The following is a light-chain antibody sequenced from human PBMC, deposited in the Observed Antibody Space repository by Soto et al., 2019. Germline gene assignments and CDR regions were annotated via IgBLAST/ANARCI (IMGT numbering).Light chain of an antibody. CDR1: QSLVNSDGNTY. V-gene: IGKV2-30*01. Sequence: DLVLTQSPLSLSVTLGQPASISCRSSQSLVNSDGNTYLNWLQQRPGLSPRRLIYKVSERDSGVPDRFSGSGSDSDFTLSISRVEAEDVGVYFCMQGAHPYTFGQGTKLEI. CDR2: KVS. CDR3: MQGAHPYT. J-gene: IGKJ2*01.